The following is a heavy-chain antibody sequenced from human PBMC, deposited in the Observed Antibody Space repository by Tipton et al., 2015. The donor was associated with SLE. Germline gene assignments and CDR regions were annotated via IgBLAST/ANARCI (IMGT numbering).Heavy chain of an antibody. CDR2: ISDGSST. D-gene: IGHD2-15*01. CDR3: ARSYCSGGRCNSKAFDI. V-gene: IGHV3-74*03. Sequence: GALRLSCAASGFTFTNSWMHWVRQAPGKGLVWVSRISDGSSTTYADSVRGRFTISRDNAKNTLYLQMNSLRAEDTAVYYCARSYCSGGRCNSKAFDIWGQGTMVTVSS. J-gene: IGHJ3*02. CDR1: GFTFTNSW.